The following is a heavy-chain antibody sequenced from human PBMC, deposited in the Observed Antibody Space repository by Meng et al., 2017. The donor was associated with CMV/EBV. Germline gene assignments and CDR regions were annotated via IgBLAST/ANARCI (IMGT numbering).Heavy chain of an antibody. CDR3: ARGVVTMIVVYDP. CDR2: IYYSGST. D-gene: IGHD3-22*01. V-gene: IGHV4-39*07. CDR1: GGSISSSSYY. J-gene: IGHJ5*02. Sequence: LRLQGRGPGLVNPSETPCLTCTVSGGSISSSSYYWGWIRQPPGKGLEWIGSIYYSGSTYYNPSLKSRVTISVDTSKNQFSLKLSSVTAADTAVYYCARGVVTMIVVYDPWGQGTLVTVSS.